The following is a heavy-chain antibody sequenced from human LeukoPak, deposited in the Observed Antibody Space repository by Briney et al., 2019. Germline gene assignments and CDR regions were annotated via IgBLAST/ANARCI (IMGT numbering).Heavy chain of an antibody. CDR1: GGTFSSYA. Sequence: ASVKVSCKASGGTFSSYAISWVRQAPGQGLEWMGGIIPIFGTANYAQKFQGRVTITADESTSTAYMELSSLRSEDTAAYYCARDINRGGRFDYWGQGTLVTVSS. CDR3: ARDINRGGRFDY. D-gene: IGHD2/OR15-2a*01. V-gene: IGHV1-69*13. J-gene: IGHJ4*02. CDR2: IIPIFGTA.